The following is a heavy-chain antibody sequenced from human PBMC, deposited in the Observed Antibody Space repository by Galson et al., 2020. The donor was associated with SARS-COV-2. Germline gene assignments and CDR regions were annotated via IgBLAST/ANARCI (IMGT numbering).Heavy chain of an antibody. D-gene: IGHD1-20*01. J-gene: IGHJ4*02. CDR3: AGVGPNWTHFDY. Sequence: SETLSLTCTVSGGSISSGSYYWSWIRQPAGKGLEWIGRIYTSGSTNYNPSLKSRVTISVDTSKNQFSLKLSSVTAADTAVYYCAGVGPNWTHFDYWGQGTRVTVSS. CDR1: GGSISSGSYY. CDR2: IYTSGST. V-gene: IGHV4-61*02.